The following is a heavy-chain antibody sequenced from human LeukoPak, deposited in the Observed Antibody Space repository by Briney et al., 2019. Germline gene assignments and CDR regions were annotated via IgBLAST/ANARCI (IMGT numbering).Heavy chain of an antibody. CDR2: INGGGGST. Sequence: GGSLRLSCAASGFTFSSYAMGWVRQAPGKGLEWVSAINGGGGSTYYAGSVKGRFTISRDNSKNTLFLQMNSLRAEDTAVYYCARGLGSGWDLDYWGQGTLVTVSS. J-gene: IGHJ4*02. CDR1: GFTFSSYA. CDR3: ARGLGSGWDLDY. V-gene: IGHV3-23*01. D-gene: IGHD1-26*01.